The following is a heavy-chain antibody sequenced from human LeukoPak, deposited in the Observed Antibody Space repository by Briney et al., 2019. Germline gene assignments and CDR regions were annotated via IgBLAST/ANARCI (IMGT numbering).Heavy chain of an antibody. Sequence: GGSLRLSCAASGFTFSSYDMHWVRHATGKGLEWVSAIGTAGDTYYPGSVKGRFTISRENAKNSLYLQMNSLRAGDTAVYYCARDVAAAGFDPWGQGTLVTVSS. V-gene: IGHV3-13*01. D-gene: IGHD6-13*01. CDR2: IGTAGDT. CDR1: GFTFSSYD. J-gene: IGHJ5*02. CDR3: ARDVAAAGFDP.